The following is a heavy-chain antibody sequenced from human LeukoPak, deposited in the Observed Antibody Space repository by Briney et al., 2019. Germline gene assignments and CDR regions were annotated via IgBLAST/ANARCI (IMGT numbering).Heavy chain of an antibody. V-gene: IGHV3-21*04. Sequence: GGSLRLSCAASGFTFSSYSMSWVRQAPGKGLEWVSSMSSSSSYIYYADSVKGRFTISRDNAKNSLYLQMNSLRAEDTAVYYCAKEISSSWPDYWGQGTLVTVSS. J-gene: IGHJ4*02. D-gene: IGHD6-13*01. CDR2: MSSSSSYI. CDR1: GFTFSSYS. CDR3: AKEISSSWPDY.